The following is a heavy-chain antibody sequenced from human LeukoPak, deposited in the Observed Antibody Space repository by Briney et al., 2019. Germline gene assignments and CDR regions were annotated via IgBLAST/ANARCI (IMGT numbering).Heavy chain of an antibody. CDR3: ARTHSSSWSNY. Sequence: ASVKVSCKASGYTFTGYYMHWVRQAPGQGLEWMGWINPNSCGTNYAQKFQGRVTMTRDTSISTAYMELSRLRSDDTAVYYCARTHSSSWSNYWGQGTLVTVSS. V-gene: IGHV1-2*02. D-gene: IGHD6-13*01. J-gene: IGHJ4*02. CDR2: INPNSCGT. CDR1: GYTFTGYY.